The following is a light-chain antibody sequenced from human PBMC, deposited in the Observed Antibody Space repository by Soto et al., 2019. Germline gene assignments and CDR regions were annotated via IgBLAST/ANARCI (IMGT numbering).Light chain of an antibody. CDR3: TSYTSSSGGV. CDR2: EVS. J-gene: IGLJ1*01. CDR1: SSDVGGYNY. V-gene: IGLV2-14*01. Sequence: QSALTQPASVSGSPGQSITISCTGTSSDVGGYNYVSWYQQHPGKAPKLMIYEVSHRPSGVSNRFSGSKSGNTASLTISGLQAEDEADYYCTSYTSSSGGVFGTGTKLTVL.